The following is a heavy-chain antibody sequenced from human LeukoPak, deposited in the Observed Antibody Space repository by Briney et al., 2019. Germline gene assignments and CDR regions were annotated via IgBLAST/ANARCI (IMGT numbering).Heavy chain of an antibody. V-gene: IGHV3-23*01. CDR2: ITSSGGT. D-gene: IGHD4-17*01. Sequence: GGSLRLSCAASGLTFSSYPVSWVRQAPGRGLEWVSAITSSGGTYYIPSVRGRFIVSRDNSRNTLYLQMNGLTAEDTAIYYCAKEDYRDHTTGFDSWGQGTLVTVSS. CDR1: GLTFSSYP. J-gene: IGHJ5*01. CDR3: AKEDYRDHTTGFDS.